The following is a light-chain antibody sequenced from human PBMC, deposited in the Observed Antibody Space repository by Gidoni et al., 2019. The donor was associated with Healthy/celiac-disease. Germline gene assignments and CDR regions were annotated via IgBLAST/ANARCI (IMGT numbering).Light chain of an antibody. CDR2: DSS. Sequence: EIVFTQSPATLSLSPRERATLSCSASQSVSSYLALYQQKPGQAPRLLIYDSSHRATGIPARFSGSGSGTDFTLTISSIEPEDLAVYYCQQRSNWPRMYTFGQGTKLEIK. V-gene: IGKV3-11*01. CDR3: QQRSNWPRMYT. CDR1: QSVSSY. J-gene: IGKJ2*01.